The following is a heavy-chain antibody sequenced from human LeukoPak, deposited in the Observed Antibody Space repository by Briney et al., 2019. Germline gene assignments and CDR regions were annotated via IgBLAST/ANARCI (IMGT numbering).Heavy chain of an antibody. V-gene: IGHV1-69*05. Sequence: ASVKVSCKASGGTFSSYAISWVRQAPGQGLEWMGRIIPIFGTANYAQKFQGRVTITTDESTSTAYMELSSLRSEDTAVYYCARDLDYYDSSGSQTPGYMDVWGKGTTLTVSS. CDR1: GGTFSSYA. D-gene: IGHD3-22*01. CDR2: IIPIFGTA. J-gene: IGHJ6*03. CDR3: ARDLDYYDSSGSQTPGYMDV.